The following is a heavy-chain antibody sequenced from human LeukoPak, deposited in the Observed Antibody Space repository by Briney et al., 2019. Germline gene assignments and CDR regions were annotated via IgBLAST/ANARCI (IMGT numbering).Heavy chain of an antibody. D-gene: IGHD2-2*02. Sequence: SVKVSCKASGGTFSSYAISWVRQAPGQGLEWMGGIIPIFGTANYAQKFQGRVTITADESTSTAYMELSSLRSEDTAVYYCARGPKLPIGYCSSTSCYSPFDHWGQGTLVTVSS. V-gene: IGHV1-69*13. CDR2: IIPIFGTA. J-gene: IGHJ4*02. CDR1: GGTFSSYA. CDR3: ARGPKLPIGYCSSTSCYSPFDH.